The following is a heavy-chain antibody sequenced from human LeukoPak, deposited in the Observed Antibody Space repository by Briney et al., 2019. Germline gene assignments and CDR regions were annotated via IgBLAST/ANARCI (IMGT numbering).Heavy chain of an antibody. CDR1: GGSFSGYY. CDR3: ARPGRVRGVIVDYYYYYYMDV. D-gene: IGHD3-10*01. V-gene: IGHV4-34*01. Sequence: PSETLSLTCAVYGGSFSGYYWSWIRQPPGKGLEWIGEINHSGSTNYNPSLKSRVTISVDTSKNQFSLKLSSVTAADTAVYYCARPGRVRGVIVDYYYYYYMDVWGKGTTVTVSS. J-gene: IGHJ6*03. CDR2: INHSGST.